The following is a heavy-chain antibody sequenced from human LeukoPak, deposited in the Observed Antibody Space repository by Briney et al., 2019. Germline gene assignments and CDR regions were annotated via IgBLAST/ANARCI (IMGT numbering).Heavy chain of an antibody. CDR2: ISYDGSNK. Sequence: GRSLRLSCAASGFTFSSYGMHWVRQAPGKGLEWVAVISYDGSNKYYADSVKGRFTISRDNSKNTLYLQMNSLRAEDTAVYYCARALFMDPWGQETLVTVSS. D-gene: IGHD3-16*01. CDR1: GFTFSSYG. CDR3: ARALFMDP. J-gene: IGHJ5*02. V-gene: IGHV3-30*03.